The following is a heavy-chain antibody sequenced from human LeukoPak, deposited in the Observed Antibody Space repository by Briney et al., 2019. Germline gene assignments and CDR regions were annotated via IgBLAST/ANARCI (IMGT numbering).Heavy chain of an antibody. D-gene: IGHD3-16*01. CDR1: GFTFSSYE. CDR3: ARGFVGVYLFDY. CDR2: ISSSGSTI. Sequence: PGGSLRLSCAASGFTFSSYEMNWVRQAPGKGLEWVSYISSSGSTIYYADSVKGRFTISRDTAKNTVYLQMNSLRVEDTAVYYCARGFVGVYLFDYWGQGTQVAVSS. J-gene: IGHJ4*02. V-gene: IGHV3-48*03.